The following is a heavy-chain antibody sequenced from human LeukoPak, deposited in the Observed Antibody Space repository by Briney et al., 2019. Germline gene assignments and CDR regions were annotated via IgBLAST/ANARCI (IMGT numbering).Heavy chain of an antibody. CDR3: ATDHPHYYYGSGSYYLPNY. CDR1: GYTLTELS. V-gene: IGHV1-24*01. CDR2: FDPVDGET. D-gene: IGHD3-10*01. Sequence: ASVKVSCKVSGYTLTELSMHWVRQAPGKGREWMGGFDPVDGETIYAQKFQGRVTVTEDTSTDTAYMELSSLRSEDTAVYYCATDHPHYYYGSGSYYLPNYWGQGTLVTVSS. J-gene: IGHJ4*02.